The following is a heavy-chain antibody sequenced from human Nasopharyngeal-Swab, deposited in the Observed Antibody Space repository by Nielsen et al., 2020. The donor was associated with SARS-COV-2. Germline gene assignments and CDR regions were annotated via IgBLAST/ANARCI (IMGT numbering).Heavy chain of an antibody. CDR2: INGPGTTI. V-gene: IGHV3-74*01. Sequence: GESLKISCVGSGFTFSSYSMTWVRQAPGKGLVWVSRINGPGTTINYADSVKGRFTISRDNAKNTLSLQMNSLRAEDSAVYYCAREKYYYGDYERWGQGTLVTVSS. CDR1: GFTFSSYS. J-gene: IGHJ4*02. CDR3: AREKYYYGDYER. D-gene: IGHD4-17*01.